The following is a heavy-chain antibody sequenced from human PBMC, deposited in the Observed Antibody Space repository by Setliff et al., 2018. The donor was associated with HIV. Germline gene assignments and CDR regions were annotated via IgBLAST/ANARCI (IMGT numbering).Heavy chain of an antibody. CDR3: ARGVAYSGSGTKYYFDY. Sequence: PSETLSLTCTVSGDSISSDYYWTWIRQHPGKGLEWIGYIYHSGSTYYNPSLSSRLSISVDMSKSQFFLNLSSVTAADTAFYYCARGVAYSGSGTKYYFDYWGQGTLVTLSS. CDR1: GDSISSDYY. CDR2: IYHSGST. V-gene: IGHV4-31*03. J-gene: IGHJ4*02. D-gene: IGHD3-10*01.